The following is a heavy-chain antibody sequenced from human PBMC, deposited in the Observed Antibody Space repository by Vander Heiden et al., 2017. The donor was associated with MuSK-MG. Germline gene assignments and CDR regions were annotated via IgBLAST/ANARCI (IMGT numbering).Heavy chain of an antibody. CDR1: GGSFSGYY. CDR3: ARALARPAYYDILTGYYPTYYFDY. V-gene: IGHV4-34*01. Sequence: QVQLQQWGAGLLKPSETLSLTCAVYGGSFSGYYWSWIRQPPGKGLEWIGEINHSRSTNYNPSLKSRVTISVDTSKNQFSLKLSSVTAADTAVYYCARALARPAYYDILTGYYPTYYFDYWGQGTLVTVSS. J-gene: IGHJ4*02. D-gene: IGHD3-9*01. CDR2: INHSRST.